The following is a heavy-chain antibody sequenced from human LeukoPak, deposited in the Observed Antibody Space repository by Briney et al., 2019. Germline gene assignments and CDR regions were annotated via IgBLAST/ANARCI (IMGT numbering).Heavy chain of an antibody. CDR2: ISGDGERT. CDR1: GFTFDDNA. V-gene: IGHV3-43*02. Sequence: GGSLRLSCAASGFTFDDNAMHWVRQVPGKGPEWVSLISGDGERTFYADSVKGRFTISRDNSKNSLHLQMNSLKTEDTALYYCAREDGDAIAIFGVITDYWGQGTLVTVSS. D-gene: IGHD3-3*01. J-gene: IGHJ4*02. CDR3: AREDGDAIAIFGVITDY.